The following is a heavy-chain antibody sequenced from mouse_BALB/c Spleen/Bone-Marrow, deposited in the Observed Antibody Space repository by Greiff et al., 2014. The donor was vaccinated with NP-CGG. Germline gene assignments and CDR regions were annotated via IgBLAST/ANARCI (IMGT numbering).Heavy chain of an antibody. Sequence: EVQLVESGGGLVEPGGSLKLSCAASGFTFSDYYMYWVRQTPEKRLEWVATISDGGSYTYYPDSVKGRFTISRDNAKNNLYLQMSSLKSEDTAMYYCARGGQLGAMDYWGQGTSVTVSS. CDR3: ARGGQLGAMDY. V-gene: IGHV5-4*02. CDR2: ISDGGSYT. J-gene: IGHJ4*01. D-gene: IGHD3-2*01. CDR1: GFTFSDYY.